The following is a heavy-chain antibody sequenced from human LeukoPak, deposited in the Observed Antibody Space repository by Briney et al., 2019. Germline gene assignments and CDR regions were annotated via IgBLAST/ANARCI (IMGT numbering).Heavy chain of an antibody. V-gene: IGHV3-74*01. CDR2: INTDGTST. CDR3: ARNYDFDQ. Sequence: GGSLRLSCAASGFTFSSYRMHWVRQAPGKGLVWVSRINTDGTSTSYADSVKGRFTISRDNAENTLYLQMNSLRAEDTAVYFCARNYDFDQWGQGTMVTVSS. J-gene: IGHJ4*02. CDR1: GFTFSSYR. D-gene: IGHD1-7*01.